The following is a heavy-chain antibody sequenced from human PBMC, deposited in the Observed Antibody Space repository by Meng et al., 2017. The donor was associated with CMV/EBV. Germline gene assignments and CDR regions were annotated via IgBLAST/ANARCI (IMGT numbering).Heavy chain of an antibody. V-gene: IGHV4-34*01. J-gene: IGHJ5*02. D-gene: IGHD3-22*01. CDR3: ARGERNYDSSGYTTNWFDP. Sequence: CLSGYDWSWIRQTPGKGLEWIGEINHSGRTNYNPYLKSRVTISVDTSKNQFSLKLSSVTAADTAVYYCARGERNYDSSGYTTNWFDPWGQGTPVTVSS. CDR2: INHSGRT. CDR1: CLSGYD.